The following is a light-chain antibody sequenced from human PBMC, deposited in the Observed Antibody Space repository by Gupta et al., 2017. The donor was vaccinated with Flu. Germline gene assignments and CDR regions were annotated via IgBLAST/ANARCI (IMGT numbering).Light chain of an antibody. Sequence: PSSLSASVGDRVTITCRASQYINNFLNWYQQKPGKAPKLLIYAASILQRGVPSRFSGSGSGAEFTLTITSLHPEDLATYYCQQSYDVTWTFGQGTKV. CDR2: AAS. CDR1: QYINNF. J-gene: IGKJ1*01. CDR3: QQSYDVTWT. V-gene: IGKV1-39*01.